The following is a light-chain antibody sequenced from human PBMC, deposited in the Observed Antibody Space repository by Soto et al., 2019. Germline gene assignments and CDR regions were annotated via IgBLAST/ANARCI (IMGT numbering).Light chain of an antibody. CDR2: AAS. Sequence: DIQMTQSPSSLSASVGDRVTITCRASQSINRYLNWYQQKPGKAPKLLIYAASSLQSGVPSRFSGSGSGTDFTLTISSLQPDDFATYYCQQGYNTPITCGKGTRMESK. CDR3: QQGYNTPIT. CDR1: QSINRY. V-gene: IGKV1-39*01. J-gene: IGKJ5*01.